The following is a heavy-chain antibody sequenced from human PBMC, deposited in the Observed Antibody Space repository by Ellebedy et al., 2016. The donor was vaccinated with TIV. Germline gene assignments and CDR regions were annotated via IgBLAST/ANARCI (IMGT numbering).Heavy chain of an antibody. CDR1: GGSISSGGYS. D-gene: IGHD3-3*01. V-gene: IGHV4-30-2*01. J-gene: IGHJ4*02. CDR3: ARSLTILPYYFDY. CDR2: IYHSGST. Sequence: SETLSLTXAVSGGSISSGGYSWSWIRQPPGKGLEWIGYIYHSGSTYYNPSLKSRVTISVDRSKNQFSLKLSSVTAADTAVYYCARSLTILPYYFDYWGQGTLVTVSS.